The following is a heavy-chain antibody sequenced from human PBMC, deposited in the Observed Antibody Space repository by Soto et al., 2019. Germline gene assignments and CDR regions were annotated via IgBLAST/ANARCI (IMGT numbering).Heavy chain of an antibody. V-gene: IGHV2-5*02. D-gene: IGHD6-19*01. CDR1: GFSFSTGAVG. CDR3: AHVYWAAAGTRYYFDH. Sequence: QITLTVAGPTLVKPTQTLTLTCTFSGFSFSTGAVGVGWIRQPPGKVLEFLALIYWDDDKRYRPSLKNKITTTKYTSRNQAVRTMTDLDPEDTATYYCAHVYWAAAGTRYYFDHWCQGTLVTVSS. CDR2: IYWDDDK. J-gene: IGHJ4*02.